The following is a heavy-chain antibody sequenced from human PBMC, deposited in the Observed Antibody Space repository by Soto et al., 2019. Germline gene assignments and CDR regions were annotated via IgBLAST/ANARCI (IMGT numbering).Heavy chain of an antibody. J-gene: IGHJ6*02. CDR2: ISGSGGST. Sequence: EVQLLESGGGLVQPGGSLRLSCAASGFTFSSYAMSWVRQAPGKGLEWVSAISGSGGSTYYADSVKGRFTISRDNSKNTLYLQMNSLRAEDTAVYYCAKVVSFAAAGYYYYYGMDVWGQGTTVTVSS. V-gene: IGHV3-23*01. CDR1: GFTFSSYA. D-gene: IGHD6-13*01. CDR3: AKVVSFAAAGYYYYYGMDV.